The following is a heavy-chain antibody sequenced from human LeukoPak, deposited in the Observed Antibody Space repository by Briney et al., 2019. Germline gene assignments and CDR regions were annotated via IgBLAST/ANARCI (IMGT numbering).Heavy chain of an antibody. Sequence: VKASCKASGYTFTGYYIHWVRQAPGQGLERMGWINPNSGGTKYAQKFQGRVTMTRDTSISTAYMELSSLTSDDTALYYCARDGAVAGTAYPEYWGQGTLVTVSS. CDR1: GYTFTGYY. V-gene: IGHV1-2*02. D-gene: IGHD6-19*01. CDR2: INPNSGGT. CDR3: ARDGAVAGTAYPEY. J-gene: IGHJ4*02.